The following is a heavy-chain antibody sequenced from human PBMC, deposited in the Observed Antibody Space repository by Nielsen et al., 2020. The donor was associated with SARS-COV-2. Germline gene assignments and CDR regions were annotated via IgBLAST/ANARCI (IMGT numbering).Heavy chain of an antibody. V-gene: IGHV1-69*13. Sequence: SVKVSCKASGGTFSSYAISWVRQAPGQGLEWMGGIIPIFGTANYAQKFRGRVTITADESTSTAYMELSSLRSEDTAVYYCARGGWVTGYDGMDVWGQGTTVTVSS. CDR2: IIPIFGTA. J-gene: IGHJ6*02. CDR1: GGTFSSYA. D-gene: IGHD7-27*01. CDR3: ARGGWVTGYDGMDV.